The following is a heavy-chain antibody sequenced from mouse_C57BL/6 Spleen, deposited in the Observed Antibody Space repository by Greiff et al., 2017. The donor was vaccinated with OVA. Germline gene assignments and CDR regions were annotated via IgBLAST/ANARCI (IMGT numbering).Heavy chain of an antibody. CDR1: GFTFSSYG. J-gene: IGHJ2*01. CDR2: ISSGGSYT. D-gene: IGHD1-1*01. Sequence: DVMLVESGGDLVKPGGSLKLSCAASGFTFSSYGMSWVRQTPDKRLEWVATISSGGSYTYYPDSVKGRFTISRDNAKNTLYLQMSSLKSEDTAMYYCARFNYGNFFFDYWGQGTTLTVSS. V-gene: IGHV5-6*02. CDR3: ARFNYGNFFFDY.